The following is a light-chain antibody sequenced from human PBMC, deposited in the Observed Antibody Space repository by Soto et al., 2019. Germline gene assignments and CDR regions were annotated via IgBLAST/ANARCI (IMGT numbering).Light chain of an antibody. CDR3: QQYGSSPKT. CDR2: GAT. CDR1: QIINDN. V-gene: IGKV3-20*01. Sequence: EVVMTQAPATLSVSPGERATLFCWASQIINDNVAWYQQKPGQAPRLLMYGATTRATDIPARFSGSGSGTDFTLTISRLEPEDFAVYYCQQYGSSPKTFGQGTKVDI. J-gene: IGKJ1*01.